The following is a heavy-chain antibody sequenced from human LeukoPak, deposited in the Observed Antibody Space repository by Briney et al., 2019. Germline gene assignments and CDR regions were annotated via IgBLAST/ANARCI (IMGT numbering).Heavy chain of an antibody. V-gene: IGHV3-30*02. CDR2: IRYDGSNK. CDR1: GFTFSSYG. J-gene: IGHJ4*02. Sequence: GGSLRLSCAASGFTFSSYGMHWVRQAPGKGLEWVAFIRYDGSNKYYADSVKGRFTISRDNSKNTLYLQMNSLRAEDTAVYYCARAQNDYFDYWGQGTRVTVSS. CDR3: ARAQNDYFDY.